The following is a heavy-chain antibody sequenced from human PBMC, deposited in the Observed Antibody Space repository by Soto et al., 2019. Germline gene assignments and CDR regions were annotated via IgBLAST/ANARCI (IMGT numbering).Heavy chain of an antibody. D-gene: IGHD3-10*01. CDR1: GYTLTELS. CDR2: FDPEDGET. J-gene: IGHJ4*02. CDR3: ATDLTMVRGVIPPFDY. V-gene: IGHV1-24*01. Sequence: ASVKVSCKVSGYTLTELSMHWVRQAPGKGLEWMGGFDPEDGETIYAQKFQGRVTMTEDTSTDTAYMELSSLRSENTAVYYCATDLTMVRGVIPPFDYWGQGTLVTVSS.